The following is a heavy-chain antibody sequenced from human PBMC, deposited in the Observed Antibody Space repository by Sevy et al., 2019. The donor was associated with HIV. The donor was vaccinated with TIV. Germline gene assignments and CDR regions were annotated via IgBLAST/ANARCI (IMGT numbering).Heavy chain of an antibody. CDR2: ISYDGDNK. D-gene: IGHD5-18*01. CDR3: AKDRRRGYSFGLDS. CDR1: GFPFGSHS. V-gene: IGHV3-30*18. Sequence: GGSLRLSCVGSGFPFGSHSMHWVRQAPGKGLEWVAVISYDGDNKYYADSVKGQFTISRDNSKKTLFLQMNSLRGDDTAVYYCAKDRRRGYSFGLDSWGQGTLVTVSS. J-gene: IGHJ5*01.